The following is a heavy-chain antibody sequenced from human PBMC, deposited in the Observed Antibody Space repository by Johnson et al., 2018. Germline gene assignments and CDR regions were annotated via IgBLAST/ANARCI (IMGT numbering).Heavy chain of an antibody. CDR2: IAYDGSNK. CDR1: GFTFSTCG. Sequence: QVQLVQSGGGVVQPGRSLRLSCAASGFTFSTCGMHWVRQAPGKGLEWVAVIAYDGSNKYYADSVKGRFTISRENSKNTLYLQMNSPRAEDTAMYYCAKDVGPSVTYYYYGMDIWGQGTTVTVSS. V-gene: IGHV3-30*18. D-gene: IGHD1-26*01. J-gene: IGHJ6*02. CDR3: AKDVGPSVTYYYYGMDI.